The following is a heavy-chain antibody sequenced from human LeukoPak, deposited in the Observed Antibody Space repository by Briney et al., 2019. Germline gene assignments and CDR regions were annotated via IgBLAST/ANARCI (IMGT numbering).Heavy chain of an antibody. D-gene: IGHD6-19*01. CDR3: AKGGHSSDS. V-gene: IGHV3-7*01. CDR1: GFTFSRYW. Sequence: SGGSLRLSCVASGFTFSRYWMSWVRQAPGKGLEWVANIKIDGSEKYYVDSVKGRFTISRDNAKNSLYLQMNSLRAEDTAVYYCAKGGHSSDSWDQGTLVTVSS. J-gene: IGHJ4*02. CDR2: IKIDGSEK.